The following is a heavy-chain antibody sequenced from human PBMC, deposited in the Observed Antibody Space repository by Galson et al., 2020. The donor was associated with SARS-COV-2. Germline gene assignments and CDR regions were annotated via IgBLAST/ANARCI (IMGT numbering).Heavy chain of an antibody. CDR3: ARERALDTAMVYFFDY. CDR2: ISSSSSTI. Sequence: GGSLRLSCAASGFTFSSYSMNWVRQAPGKGLEWVSYISSSSSTIYYEDSVKGRFTISRDNAKNSLYLQMNSLRAEDTAVYYCARERALDTAMVYFFDYWGQGTLVTVSS. D-gene: IGHD5-18*01. J-gene: IGHJ4*02. V-gene: IGHV3-48*04. CDR1: GFTFSSYS.